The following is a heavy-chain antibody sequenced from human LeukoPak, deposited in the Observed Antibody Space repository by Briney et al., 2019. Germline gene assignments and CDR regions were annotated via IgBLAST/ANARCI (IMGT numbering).Heavy chain of an antibody. CDR1: GGSISSGDYY. CDR3: ASTRGSGYSVYYFDN. D-gene: IGHD3-22*01. CDR2: IYYNGAT. J-gene: IGHJ4*02. V-gene: IGHV4-30-4*01. Sequence: PSQTLSLTCTVSGGSISSGDYYRSRLRQPPGRGLEWIGYIYYNGATYYNPSLESRVTMSVDTSKNQFSLRLSSVTAADTAVYYCASTRGSGYSVYYFDNWGQGALVIVSS.